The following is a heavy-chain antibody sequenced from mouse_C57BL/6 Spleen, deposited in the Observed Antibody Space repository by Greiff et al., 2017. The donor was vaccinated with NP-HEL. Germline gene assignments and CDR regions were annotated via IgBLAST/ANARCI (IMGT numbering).Heavy chain of an antibody. D-gene: IGHD2-4*01. CDR3: ARSWGDYDKGVYAMDY. Sequence: LQPGAELVKPGASVKLSCKASGYTFTSYWMHWVKQRPGRGLEWIGRIDPNSGGTKYNEKFKSKATLTVDKPSSTAYMQLSSLTSEDSAVYYCARSWGDYDKGVYAMDYWGQGTSVTVSS. V-gene: IGHV1-72*01. CDR1: GYTFTSYW. CDR2: IDPNSGGT. J-gene: IGHJ4*01.